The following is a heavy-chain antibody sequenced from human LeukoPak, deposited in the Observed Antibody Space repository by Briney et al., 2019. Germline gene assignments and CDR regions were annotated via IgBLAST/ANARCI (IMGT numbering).Heavy chain of an antibody. CDR2: IYPGDADT. Sequence: GEPMKISSTAAGYSFTSYWIGWVRHLPGKGLGWRGIIYPGDADTRYNTSFQSLVTISDNKPTRTAYQLWSTLRASATAIYYCGRRPTRVTTLTNLHYYYIDVCGKETTVTVSS. J-gene: IGHJ6*03. CDR3: GRRPTRVTTLTNLHYYYIDV. D-gene: IGHD4-11*01. V-gene: IGHV5-51*04. CDR1: GYSFTSYW.